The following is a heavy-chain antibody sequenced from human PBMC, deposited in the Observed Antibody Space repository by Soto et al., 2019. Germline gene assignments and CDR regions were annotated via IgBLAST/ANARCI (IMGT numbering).Heavy chain of an antibody. CDR2: FTPMFGPA. V-gene: IGHV1-69*01. Sequence: QVQLVQSGAEVKKPGSSVKLSCKASGGSLRSFSINWVRQAPGQGPEWMGAFTPMFGPATYSQKFQGRVTITADEPTNTAYMEMSSLTSEATATYYCARDFGALSWFDIWGQGTLVSVSS. CDR3: ARDFGALSWFDI. J-gene: IGHJ5*02. D-gene: IGHD1-26*01. CDR1: GGSLRSFS.